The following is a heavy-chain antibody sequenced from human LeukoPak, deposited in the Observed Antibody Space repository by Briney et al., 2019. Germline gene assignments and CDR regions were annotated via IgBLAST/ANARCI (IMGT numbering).Heavy chain of an antibody. CDR3: AREWATYYDILTGYYKGGWFDP. V-gene: IGHV1-2*06. CDR1: GYTFTGYY. Sequence: ASVKVSCKASGYTFTGYYMHWVRQAPGQGLEWMGRINPNSGGTNYAQKFQGRVTMTRDTSISTAYMELSRLRSDDTAVYYCAREWATYYDILTGYYKGGWFDPWGQGTLVTVSS. J-gene: IGHJ5*02. D-gene: IGHD3-9*01. CDR2: INPNSGGT.